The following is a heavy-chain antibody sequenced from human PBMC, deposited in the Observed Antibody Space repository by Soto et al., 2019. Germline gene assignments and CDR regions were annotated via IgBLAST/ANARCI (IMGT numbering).Heavy chain of an antibody. CDR3: TTEAVEYGSSISYSGYMDV. V-gene: IGHV3-15*01. J-gene: IGHJ6*03. D-gene: IGHD2-2*01. CDR1: GFTLGNAW. Sequence: EVQLVESGGGLVKPGGSLRLSCAVSGFTLGNAWMTWVRQAPGKGLEWVGRIKRKANGGTADYAAPGEGRFTISRDYSKNTLNLQKNSLKTEDTAVYYCTTEAVEYGSSISYSGYMDVWGKGTTVTVSS. CDR2: IKRKANGGTA.